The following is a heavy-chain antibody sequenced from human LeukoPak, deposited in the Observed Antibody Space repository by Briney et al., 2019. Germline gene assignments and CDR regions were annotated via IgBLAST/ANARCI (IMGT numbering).Heavy chain of an antibody. CDR1: GGSFSGYY. CDR3: ARDAHRYCSSTSCPADY. V-gene: IGHV4-34*01. CDR2: INHSGST. D-gene: IGHD2-2*01. Sequence: PSETLSLTCAVYGGSFSGYYWSWIRQPPGKGLEWIGEINHSGSTNYNPSLKSRVTISVDTSKNQFSLKLSSVTAADTAVYYCARDAHRYCSSTSCPADYWGQGTLVTVSS. J-gene: IGHJ4*02.